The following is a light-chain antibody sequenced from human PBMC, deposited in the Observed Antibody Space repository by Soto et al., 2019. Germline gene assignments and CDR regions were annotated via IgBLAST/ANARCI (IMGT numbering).Light chain of an antibody. J-gene: IGKJ4*01. CDR1: QSISSY. CDR2: AAS. V-gene: IGKV1-39*01. Sequence: DIQMTQSPSSLSASVGDRVTITCRASQSISSYLNWYQQKPGKAPKLLIYAASSLQSGVPSRFSGSGSGTDFTLTISSLQPEAFATYYCQQSYSTLALTFGGGTKVEIK. CDR3: QQSYSTLALT.